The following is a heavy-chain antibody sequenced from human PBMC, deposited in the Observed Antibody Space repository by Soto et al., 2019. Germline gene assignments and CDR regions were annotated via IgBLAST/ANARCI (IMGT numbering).Heavy chain of an antibody. CDR3: MLGSGWKDFDY. J-gene: IGHJ4*02. D-gene: IGHD3-22*01. Sequence: SETLSLTCTVSGGSISSSSYYWGWIRQPPGKGLEWIGNIYYSGSTYYNPSLKSRVTISVDTSKNQFSLKLSSVTAADTAVYYCMLGSGWKDFDYWGQGTRVTVSS. V-gene: IGHV4-39*01. CDR2: IYYSGST. CDR1: GGSISSSSYY.